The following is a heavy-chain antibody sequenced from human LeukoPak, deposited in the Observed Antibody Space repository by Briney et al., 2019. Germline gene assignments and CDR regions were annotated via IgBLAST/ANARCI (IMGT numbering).Heavy chain of an antibody. CDR2: ITWNSGYV. D-gene: IGHD3-3*01. V-gene: IGHV3-9*01. CDR3: ARVPRLRFLEWRDAFDI. CDR1: GFIFEDYA. Sequence: PGRSLRLSCSVSGFIFEDYAMHWVRQVPGKGLEWVSSITWNSGYVAYADSVKGRFTISRDNAKNSLYLQMNSLRAEDTAVYYCARVPRLRFLEWRDAFDIWGQGTMVTVSS. J-gene: IGHJ3*02.